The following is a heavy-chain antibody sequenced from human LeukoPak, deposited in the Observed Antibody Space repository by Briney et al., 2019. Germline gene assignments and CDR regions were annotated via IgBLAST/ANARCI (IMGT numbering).Heavy chain of an antibody. CDR1: VYPFTTYV. CDR2: MNPSSGYT. V-gene: IGHV1-8*01. CDR3: ARISDHNGYFDL. Sequence: VASVSVSCKATVYPFTTYVINWVGKATGQGREWMGWMNPSSGYTGYSHKFQGRVTMTRNTSITTAYMELSSLRSEDTDVYYCARISDHNGYFDLWGQGTLVTVSS. D-gene: IGHD1-1*01. J-gene: IGHJ2*01.